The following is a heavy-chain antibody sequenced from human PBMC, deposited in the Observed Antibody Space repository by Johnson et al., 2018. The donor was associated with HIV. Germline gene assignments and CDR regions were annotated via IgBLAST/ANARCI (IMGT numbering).Heavy chain of an antibody. D-gene: IGHD6-13*01. V-gene: IGHV3-33*05. CDR1: GFTFNIHG. Sequence: QVQLVESGGGVVQPGGSLRVPCAASGFTFNIHGVHWVRRAPGNGLEWVAVISYDGSDKYYADSVKGRFTISRDNSKNTLYLQMNSLRAEDTAVYYCALKQLVTMDDAFDIWGQGTMVTVSS. CDR2: ISYDGSDK. J-gene: IGHJ3*02. CDR3: ALKQLVTMDDAFDI.